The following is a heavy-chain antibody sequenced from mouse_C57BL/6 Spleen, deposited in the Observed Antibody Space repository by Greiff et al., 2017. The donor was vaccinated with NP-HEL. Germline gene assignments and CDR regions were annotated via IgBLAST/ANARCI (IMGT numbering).Heavy chain of an antibody. J-gene: IGHJ1*03. D-gene: IGHD2-4*01. CDR2: INPSTGGT. Sequence: EVQLQQSGPELVKPGASVKISCKASGYSFTGYYMNWVKQSPEKSLEWIGEINPSTGGTTYNQKFKAKATLTVDKSSSTAYMQLKSLTSEDSAVYYCARRGIYYDYGYFDVWGTGTTVTVSS. V-gene: IGHV1-42*01. CDR1: GYSFTGYY. CDR3: ARRGIYYDYGYFDV.